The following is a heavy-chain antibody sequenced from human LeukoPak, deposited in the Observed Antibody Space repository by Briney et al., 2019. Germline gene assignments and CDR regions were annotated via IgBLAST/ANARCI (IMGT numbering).Heavy chain of an antibody. CDR1: GYTISSCYY. V-gene: IGHV4-38-2*02. CDR2: IYHSGST. CDR3: ALSGRYWFGDLNAFDI. J-gene: IGHJ3*02. Sequence: SATLSVTCIVSGYTISSCYYWGWLRPPPGEGLEWGGSIYHSGSTYYNPSLKSRVTISVDTSKNQFSLKLSSLTAADTAVYYCALSGRYWFGDLNAFDIWGQGTMVTVSS. D-gene: IGHD3-10*01.